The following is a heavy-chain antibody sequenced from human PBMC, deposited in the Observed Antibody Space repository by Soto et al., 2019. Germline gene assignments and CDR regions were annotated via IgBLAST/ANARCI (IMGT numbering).Heavy chain of an antibody. Sequence: PGGSLRLSCAASGFTFSSYSMNWVRQAPGKGLEWVSSISSSSSYIYYADSVKGRFTISRDNAKNSLYLQMNSLRAEDTAVYYCARPPTTVTTNYLDYWGQGTLVTVLL. CDR2: ISSSSSYI. J-gene: IGHJ4*02. CDR1: GFTFSSYS. CDR3: ARPPTTVTTNYLDY. V-gene: IGHV3-21*01. D-gene: IGHD4-17*01.